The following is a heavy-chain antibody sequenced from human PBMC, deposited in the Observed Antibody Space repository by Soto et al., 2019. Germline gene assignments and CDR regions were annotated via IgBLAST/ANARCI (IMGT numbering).Heavy chain of an antibody. D-gene: IGHD6-19*01. J-gene: IGHJ5*02. CDR2: INAGNGNT. CDR3: ANQWLTSNNWFDP. V-gene: IGHV1-3*01. Sequence: QVQLVQSGAEVKKPGASVKVSCKASGYTFTSYAMHWVRQAPGQRLEWMGWINAGNGNTKYSQKCQGRVTITRDTSASTAYMELSSLRSEDTAVYYCANQWLTSNNWFDPWGQGTLVTVSS. CDR1: GYTFTSYA.